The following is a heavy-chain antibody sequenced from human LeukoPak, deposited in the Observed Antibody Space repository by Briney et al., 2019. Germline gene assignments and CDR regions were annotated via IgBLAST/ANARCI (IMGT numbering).Heavy chain of an antibody. Sequence: ASVKVSCKPSGYTFTGFYIHWVRQAPGQGLQWMGWINPKNGATKYSQNFRGRVTMTRDTSIDTAYMELSSLTSDDTAIYYCARPTHRLTVTTAIDYWGRGTLVTVSS. J-gene: IGHJ4*02. V-gene: IGHV1-2*02. D-gene: IGHD4-17*01. CDR2: INPKNGAT. CDR3: ARPTHRLTVTTAIDY. CDR1: GYTFTGFY.